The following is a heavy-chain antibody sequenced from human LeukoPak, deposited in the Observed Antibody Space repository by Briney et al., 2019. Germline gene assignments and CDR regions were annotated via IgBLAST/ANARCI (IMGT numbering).Heavy chain of an antibody. CDR3: AKEDPLEGLDY. V-gene: IGHV3-23*01. D-gene: IGHD5-24*01. J-gene: IGHJ4*02. CDR2: ISTGGDNT. Sequence: GGSLRLSCAASGFTVSSNYMSWVRQAPGKGLEWVSAISTGGDNTYYADSVKGRFTISRDNSKNTLYLQMNSLRVEDTAVYYCAKEDPLEGLDYWGQGTLVTVSS. CDR1: GFTVSSNY.